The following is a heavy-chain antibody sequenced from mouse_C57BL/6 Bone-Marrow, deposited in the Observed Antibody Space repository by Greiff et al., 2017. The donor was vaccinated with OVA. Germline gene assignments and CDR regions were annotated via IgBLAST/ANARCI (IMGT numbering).Heavy chain of an antibody. CDR1: GYTFTSYW. CDR3: ARLDGSSYGY. J-gene: IGHJ2*01. CDR2: IDPSDSYT. D-gene: IGHD1-1*01. V-gene: IGHV1-59*01. Sequence: QVQLQQPGAELVRPGTSVKLSCKASGYTFTSYWMHWVKQRPGQGLEWIGVIDPSDSYTNYNQKFKGKATLTVDTSSSTAYMQLSSLTSEGSAVYYCARLDGSSYGYWGQGTTLTVSS.